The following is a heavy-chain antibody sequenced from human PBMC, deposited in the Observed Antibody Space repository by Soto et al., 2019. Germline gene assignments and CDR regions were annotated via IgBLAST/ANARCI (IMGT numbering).Heavy chain of an antibody. CDR3: ARDYYGSGSYYKHDYYYGMDV. Sequence: LSLTCTVSGGSISSSSYYWGWIRQPPGKGLEWIGSIYYSGSTYYNPSLKSRVTISVDTSKNQFSLKLSSVTAADTAVYYCARDYYGSGSYYKHDYYYGMDVWGQGTTVTVSS. D-gene: IGHD3-10*01. CDR2: IYYSGST. J-gene: IGHJ6*02. V-gene: IGHV4-39*01. CDR1: GGSISSSSYY.